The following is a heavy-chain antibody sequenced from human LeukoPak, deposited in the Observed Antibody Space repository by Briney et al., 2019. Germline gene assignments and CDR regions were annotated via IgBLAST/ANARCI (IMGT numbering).Heavy chain of an antibody. CDR2: IYSGGST. CDR3: ARDLAGDCSGGSCYAHDAFGI. D-gene: IGHD2-15*01. V-gene: IGHV3-66*01. J-gene: IGHJ3*02. Sequence: GGSLRLSCAASGFTVSSNYMSRVRQAPGKGLEWVSVIYSGGSTYYADSVKGRFTISRDNSKNTLYLQMNSLRAEDTAVYYCARDLAGDCSGGSCYAHDAFGIWGQGTMVTVSS. CDR1: GFTVSSNY.